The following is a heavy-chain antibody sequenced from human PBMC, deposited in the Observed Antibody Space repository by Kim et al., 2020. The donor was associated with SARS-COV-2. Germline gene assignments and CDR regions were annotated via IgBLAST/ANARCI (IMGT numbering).Heavy chain of an antibody. Sequence: ASVKVSCKASGYTFTGYYMHWVRQAPGQGLEWMGRINPNSGGTNYAQKFQGRVTMTRDTSISTAYMELSRLRSDDTAVYYCARDRSGDSSGYQYYYYGMDVWGQGTTVTVSS. CDR3: ARDRSGDSSGYQYYYYGMDV. CDR1: GYTFTGYY. D-gene: IGHD3-22*01. CDR2: INPNSGGT. V-gene: IGHV1-2*06. J-gene: IGHJ6*02.